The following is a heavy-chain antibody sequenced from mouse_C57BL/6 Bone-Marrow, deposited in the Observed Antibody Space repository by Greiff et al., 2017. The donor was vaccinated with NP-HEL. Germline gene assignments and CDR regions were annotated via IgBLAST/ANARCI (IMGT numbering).Heavy chain of an antibody. CDR1: GFTFSSYG. J-gene: IGHJ4*01. CDR2: ISSGGSYT. Sequence: EVKLEESGGDLVKPGGSLKLSCAASGFTFSSYGMSWVRQTPDKRLEWVATISSGGSYTYYPDSVKGRFTISRDNAKNTLYLQMSSLKSEDTAMYYCARHRPDYAMDYWGQGTSVTVSS. V-gene: IGHV5-6*02. D-gene: IGHD2-14*01. CDR3: ARHRPDYAMDY.